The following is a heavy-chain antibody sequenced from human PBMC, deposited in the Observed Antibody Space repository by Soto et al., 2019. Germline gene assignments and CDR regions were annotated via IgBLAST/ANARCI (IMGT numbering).Heavy chain of an antibody. CDR1: GFTFSSYA. J-gene: IGHJ6*02. Sequence: GGSLRLSCAASGFTFSSYAMSWVRQAPGKGLEWVANISGDGGGTYYVDSVKGRFTVSRDNAKNAVFLQMTSLRVEDTALYYCARGPYCGNSPCIDWGQATTVTVSS. CDR3: ARGPYCGNSPCID. V-gene: IGHV3-7*03. D-gene: IGHD2-21*01. CDR2: ISGDGGGT.